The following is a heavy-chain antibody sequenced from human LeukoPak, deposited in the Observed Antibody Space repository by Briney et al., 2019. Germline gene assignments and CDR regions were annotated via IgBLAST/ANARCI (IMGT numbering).Heavy chain of an antibody. Sequence: SETLSLTCTVSGGSISSYYWSWIRQPPGKGLEWIGYIYYSGSTNYNPSLKSRVTISVDTSKNQFSLKLSSVTAADTAVYYCARDGRQWLVPEYWGQGTLVTVSS. CDR1: GGSISSYY. V-gene: IGHV4-59*01. CDR3: ARDGRQWLVPEY. CDR2: IYYSGST. D-gene: IGHD6-19*01. J-gene: IGHJ4*02.